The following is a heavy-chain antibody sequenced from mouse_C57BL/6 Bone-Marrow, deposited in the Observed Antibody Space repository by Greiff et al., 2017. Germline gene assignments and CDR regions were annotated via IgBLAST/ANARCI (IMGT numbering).Heavy chain of an antibody. V-gene: IGHV2-2*01. D-gene: IGHD1-1*01. CDR2: IWSGGST. Sequence: VQLQQSGPGLVQPSQSLSITCTVSGFSLTSYGVHWVRQSPGKGLEWLGVIWSGGSTDSNAAFISRLSISKDNSKSQVFFKMNSLQADDTAIYYCARSGYYDRRYYFDYWGQGTTLTVSS. CDR1: GFSLTSYG. J-gene: IGHJ2*01. CDR3: ARSGYYDRRYYFDY.